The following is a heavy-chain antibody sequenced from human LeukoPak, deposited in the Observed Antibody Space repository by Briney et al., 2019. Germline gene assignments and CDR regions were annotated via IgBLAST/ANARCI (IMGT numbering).Heavy chain of an antibody. Sequence: SETLSLTCTVSGGSISSYYWSWIRQPPGKGLEWIGYIYYSGSTNYNPSLKSRVTISVDTSKNQFSLKLSSVTAADTAVYYCARGSPTWIQLWFDYFDYWGQGTLVTVSS. CDR2: IYYSGST. D-gene: IGHD5-18*01. V-gene: IGHV4-59*01. CDR3: ARGSPTWIQLWFDYFDY. CDR1: GGSISSYY. J-gene: IGHJ4*02.